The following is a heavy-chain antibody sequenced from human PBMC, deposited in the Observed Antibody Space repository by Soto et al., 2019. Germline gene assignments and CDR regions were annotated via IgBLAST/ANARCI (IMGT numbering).Heavy chain of an antibody. Sequence: SETLSLTCTVSGGSISSYYWSWIRQPPGKGLEWIGYIYYSGSTNYNPSLKSRVTISVDTSKNQFSLKLSSVTAADTAVYYCARDQPDIAVAGSDAFDIWGQGTMVTVSS. CDR2: IYYSGST. CDR3: ARDQPDIAVAGSDAFDI. D-gene: IGHD6-19*01. V-gene: IGHV4-59*01. J-gene: IGHJ3*02. CDR1: GGSISSYY.